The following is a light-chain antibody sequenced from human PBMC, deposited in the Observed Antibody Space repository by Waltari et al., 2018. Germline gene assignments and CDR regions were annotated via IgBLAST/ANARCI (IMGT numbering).Light chain of an antibody. CDR3: SSYTSSSTYV. CDR1: TSAVGGYNY. CDR2: VVS. V-gene: IGLV2-14*01. Sequence: QSALTQPASVSGSPGQSIPLSCTGTTSAVGGYNYVPWYQQHPGKAPKLMIYVVSNRPSGVSNRFSGSNSGNTASLTISGLQAEDEADYYCSSYTSSSTYVFGTGTKVTVL. J-gene: IGLJ1*01.